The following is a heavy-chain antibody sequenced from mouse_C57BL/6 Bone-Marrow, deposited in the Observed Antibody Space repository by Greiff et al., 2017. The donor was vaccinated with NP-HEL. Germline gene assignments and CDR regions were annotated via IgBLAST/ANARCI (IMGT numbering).Heavy chain of an antibody. Sequence: EVKLVESGGDLVKPGGSLKLSCAASGFTFSSYGMSWVRQTPDKRLEWAATISSGGSYTYYPDSVKGRFTISRDNAKNTLYLQMSSLKSEDTAMYYCASLYAMDYWGQGTSVTVSS. CDR1: GFTFSSYG. CDR3: ASLYAMDY. V-gene: IGHV5-6*01. CDR2: ISSGGSYT. J-gene: IGHJ4*01.